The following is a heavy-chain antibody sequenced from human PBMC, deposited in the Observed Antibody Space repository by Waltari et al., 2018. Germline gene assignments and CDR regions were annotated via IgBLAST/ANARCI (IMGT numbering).Heavy chain of an antibody. V-gene: IGHV4-4*02. CDR2: VLSTVTT. D-gene: IGHD2-15*01. Sequence: LSVVRRSPQGGLWWIGQVLSTVTTNYNPSFASLVTMSLDASNNQCSLKVTSATAADTAVYYCARDRGRGLYLDVWGPGTLVTVSP. J-gene: IGHJ4*02. CDR3: ARDRGRGLYLDV.